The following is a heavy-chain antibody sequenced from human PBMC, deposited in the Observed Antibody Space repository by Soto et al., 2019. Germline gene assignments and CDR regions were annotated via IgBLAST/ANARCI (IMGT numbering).Heavy chain of an antibody. J-gene: IGHJ5*01. D-gene: IGHD3-10*02. CDR1: GFTFTTYD. CDR2: ITTTSRYI. V-gene: IGHV3-21*01. CDR3: VRSGSATMSGHNWFGS. Sequence: EVQLVESGGGLVKPGGSLRLSCAASGFTFTTYDMNWVGQAPGKGLEWVSSITTTSRYIYYADSVRGRFTISRDKAKISQYLQMESRKAADTTAYYCVRSGSATMSGHNWFGSWGHGALVSLSS.